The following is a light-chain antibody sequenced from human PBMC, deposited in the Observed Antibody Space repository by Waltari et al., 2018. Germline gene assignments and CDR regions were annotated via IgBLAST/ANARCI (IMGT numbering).Light chain of an antibody. V-gene: IGLV2-8*01. CDR1: SSDVGSHNY. Sequence: QSALTQPPSASGSPGQSVTISCTGTSSDVGSHNYVSWYQQHPGKAPKLIIFEVNNWPSGVPDLFFGSKSGNTASLTVSGLQTEDEADYYCASFVGSDNWVFGGGTKLTVL. J-gene: IGLJ3*02. CDR2: EVN. CDR3: ASFVGSDNWV.